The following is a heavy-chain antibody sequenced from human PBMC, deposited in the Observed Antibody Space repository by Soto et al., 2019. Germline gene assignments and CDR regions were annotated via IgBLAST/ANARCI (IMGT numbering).Heavy chain of an antibody. CDR3: AAVSSTVPSSYYYYGMDV. CDR2: IVVGSGNT. V-gene: IGHV1-58*01. Sequence: SVKVSCKASGFTFTSSAVQRVRQARGQRLEWIGWIVVGSGNTNYAQKFQERVTITRDMSTSTAYMELSSLRSEDTAVYYCAAVSSTVPSSYYYYGMDVWGQGTTVTVSS. J-gene: IGHJ6*02. D-gene: IGHD4-17*01. CDR1: GFTFTSSA.